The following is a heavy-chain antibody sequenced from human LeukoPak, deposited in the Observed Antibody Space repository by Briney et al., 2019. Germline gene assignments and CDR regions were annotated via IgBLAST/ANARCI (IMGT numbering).Heavy chain of an antibody. V-gene: IGHV3-48*01. CDR2: ISSSSSTI. CDR1: GFTFNNYY. CDR3: ARDPGYSYGLRYYFDY. J-gene: IGHJ4*02. Sequence: GGSLRLSCAASGFTFNNYYMNWVRQAPGKGLEWVSYISSSSSTIYYADSVKGRFTISRDNAKNSLYLQMNSLRAEDTAVYYCARDPGYSYGLRYYFDYWGQGTLVTVSS. D-gene: IGHD5-18*01.